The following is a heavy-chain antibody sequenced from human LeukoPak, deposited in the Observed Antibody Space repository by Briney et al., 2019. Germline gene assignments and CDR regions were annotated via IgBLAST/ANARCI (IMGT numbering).Heavy chain of an antibody. J-gene: IGHJ6*03. CDR3: ARAGTTYYDFWSGYSANYYYYYMDV. CDR2: IYYSGST. Sequence: SQTLSLTCTVSGGSISSGGYYWSWIRQHPGKGLEWIGYIYYSGSTYYNPSLKSRVIISVDTSKNQFSLKLSSVTAADTAVYYCARAGTTYYDFWSGYSANYYYYYMDVWGKGTTVTVSS. V-gene: IGHV4-31*03. CDR1: GGSISSGGYY. D-gene: IGHD3-3*01.